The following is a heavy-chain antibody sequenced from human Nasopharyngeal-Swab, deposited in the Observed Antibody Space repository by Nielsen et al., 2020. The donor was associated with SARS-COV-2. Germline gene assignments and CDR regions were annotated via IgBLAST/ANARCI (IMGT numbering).Heavy chain of an antibody. CDR2: IVPALGLP. J-gene: IGHJ4*02. Sequence: SVKVSCKTSGDTFTNSAISWVRQAPGQGLEWMGGIVPALGLPNYAQKFRGRVTISADRSTTTSYLELSSLRSEDTAIYYCVREGEYGAYDAPDYWGQGTLVTVSS. CDR1: GDTFTNSA. V-gene: IGHV1-69*10. CDR3: VREGEYGAYDAPDY. D-gene: IGHD5-12*01.